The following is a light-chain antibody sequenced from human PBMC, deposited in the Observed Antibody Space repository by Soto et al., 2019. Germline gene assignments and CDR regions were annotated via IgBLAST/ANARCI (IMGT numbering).Light chain of an antibody. CDR1: ESISSW. Sequence: DIHMTHSPSTLSASVGDRVTITCRASESISSWLAWYQQKPGKAPKLLIYDASTLESGVPSRFSGSGSGTEFSRTISSLQPDDFASYYCQQYNSDPWTFGQGTTVEIK. V-gene: IGKV1-5*01. CDR3: QQYNSDPWT. CDR2: DAS. J-gene: IGKJ1*01.